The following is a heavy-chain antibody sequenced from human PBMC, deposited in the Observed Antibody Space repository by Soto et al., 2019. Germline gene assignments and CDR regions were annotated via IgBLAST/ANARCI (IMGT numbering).Heavy chain of an antibody. D-gene: IGHD2-21*02. Sequence: GASVKVSCKASGGTFSSYAISWVRQAPGQGLEWMGGIIPIFGTANYAQKFQCRVTITADKSTSTAYMELGSLRSEDTAVYYCARATGAYCGGDCYSGVFQHWGQGTLVTVSS. V-gene: IGHV1-69*06. J-gene: IGHJ1*01. CDR2: IIPIFGTA. CDR3: ARATGAYCGGDCYSGVFQH. CDR1: GGTFSSYA.